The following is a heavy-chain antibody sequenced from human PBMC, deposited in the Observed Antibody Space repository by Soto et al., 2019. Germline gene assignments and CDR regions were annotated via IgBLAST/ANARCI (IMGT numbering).Heavy chain of an antibody. CDR3: ARDGVVGAPAAFDI. CDR2: IYYSGST. CDR1: GGSISSGGYY. Sequence: PSETLSLTCTVSGGSISSGGYYWSWIRQHPGKGLEWIGYIYYSGSTYYNPSLKSRVTISVDTSKNQFSLKLSSVTAADTAVYYRARDGVVGAPAAFDIWGQGTMVTVSS. D-gene: IGHD1-26*01. V-gene: IGHV4-31*03. J-gene: IGHJ3*02.